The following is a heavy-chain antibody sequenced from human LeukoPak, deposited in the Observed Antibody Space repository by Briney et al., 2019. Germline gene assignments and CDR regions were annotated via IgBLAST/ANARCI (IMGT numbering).Heavy chain of an antibody. CDR3: ARDTLGEGEDANYAVYYFDY. CDR2: ITGSGDST. CDR1: GFTFRNFA. V-gene: IGHV3-23*01. D-gene: IGHD4/OR15-4a*01. J-gene: IGHJ4*02. Sequence: GGSLRLSCAASGFTFRNFAMSWVRQAPGKGLEWVSAITGSGDSTYYADSVKGRFTVSRDNSKSTLYLQMNSLRADDTAVYYCARDTLGEGEDANYAVYYFDYWGQGTVVTVSS.